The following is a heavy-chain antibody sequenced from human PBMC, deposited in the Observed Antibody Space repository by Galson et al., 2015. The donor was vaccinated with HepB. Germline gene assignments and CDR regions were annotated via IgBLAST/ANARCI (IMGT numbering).Heavy chain of an antibody. CDR2: IYPDDSDT. V-gene: IGHV5-51*01. J-gene: IGHJ5*02. CDR1: GYGFSTHW. CDR3: ARRGSGGASWFDL. D-gene: IGHD3-16*01. Sequence: QSGAEVKKPGESVSISCQGSGYGFSTHWIDWIRQVPGKGLEWMGTIYPDDSDTRYNSSFEGHISIAADTSLRTAYLQWATLKAPDTGVYYCARRGSGGASWFDLWGQGTPVTVSS.